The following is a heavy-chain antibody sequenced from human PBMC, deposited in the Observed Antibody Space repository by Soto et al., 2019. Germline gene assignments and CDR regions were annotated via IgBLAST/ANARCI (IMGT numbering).Heavy chain of an antibody. D-gene: IGHD6-19*01. CDR1: GYTFTSYG. V-gene: IGHV1-18*01. CDR3: ARGAVAGDWFDP. Sequence: ASVKVSCKASGYTFTSYGITWVRQAPGQGLEWMGWISAYNGNTNSAQTLQGRVTMTTDTSPSTAYMELRSLRSDDTAVYYCARGAVAGDWFDPWGQGPLVTVSS. CDR2: ISAYNGNT. J-gene: IGHJ5*02.